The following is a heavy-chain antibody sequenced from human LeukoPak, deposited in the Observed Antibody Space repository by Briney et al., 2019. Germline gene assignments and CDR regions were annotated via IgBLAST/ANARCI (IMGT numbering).Heavy chain of an antibody. CDR3: ARRSLGGSGSYYNVPYFDY. D-gene: IGHD3-10*01. CDR1: GGTFSSYA. CDR2: IIPIFGTA. V-gene: IGHV1-69*13. J-gene: IGHJ4*02. Sequence: SVKVSCKASGGTFSSYAISWVRRAPGQGLEWMGGIIPIFGTANYAQKFQGRVTITADESTSTAYMELSSLRSEDTAVYYCARRSLGGSGSYYNVPYFDYWGQGTLVTVSS.